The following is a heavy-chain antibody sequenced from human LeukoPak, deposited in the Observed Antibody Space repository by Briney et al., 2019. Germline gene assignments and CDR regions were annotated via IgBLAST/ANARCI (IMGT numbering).Heavy chain of an antibody. D-gene: IGHD5-18*01. CDR2: ISYDGSNK. Sequence: GGSLRLSCAASGFTFSSYAMHWVRQAPGKGLEWVAVISYDGSNKYYADSVKGRFTISRDNSKNTLYLQTNSLRAEDTAVYYCARGDSYGYYWGQVTLVTVSS. V-gene: IGHV3-30-3*01. CDR1: GFTFSSYA. J-gene: IGHJ4*02. CDR3: ARGDSYGYY.